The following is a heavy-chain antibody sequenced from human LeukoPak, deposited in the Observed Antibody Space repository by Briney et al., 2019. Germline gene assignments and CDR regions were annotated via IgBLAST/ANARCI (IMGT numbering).Heavy chain of an antibody. CDR3: AKLAVGATTLVDY. V-gene: IGHV3-30*18. CDR1: GFTFSSYG. J-gene: IGHJ4*02. CDR2: ISYDGSNK. D-gene: IGHD1-26*01. Sequence: GGSLRLSCAASGFTFSSYGMPWVRQAPGKGLEWVAVISYDGSNKYYADSVKGRFTISRDNSKNTLYLQMNSLRAEDTAVYYCAKLAVGATTLVDYWGQGTLVTVSS.